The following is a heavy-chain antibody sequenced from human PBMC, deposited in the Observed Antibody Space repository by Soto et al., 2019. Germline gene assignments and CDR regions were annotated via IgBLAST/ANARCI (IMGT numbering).Heavy chain of an antibody. CDR1: GGTFSSYA. V-gene: IGHV1-69*13. J-gene: IGHJ4*02. Sequence: SSVKVSCKASGGTFSSYAISWVRQAPGQGLEWMGGIIPIFGTANYAQKFQGRVTITADESTSTAYMELSSLRSEDTAVYYCAAAGWNDNKFDYWGQGTMVTVSS. D-gene: IGHD1-1*01. CDR2: IIPIFGTA. CDR3: AAAGWNDNKFDY.